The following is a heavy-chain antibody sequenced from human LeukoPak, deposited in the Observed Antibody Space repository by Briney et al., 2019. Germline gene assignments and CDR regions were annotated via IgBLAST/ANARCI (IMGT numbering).Heavy chain of an antibody. J-gene: IGHJ4*02. D-gene: IGHD4/OR15-4a*01. CDR1: GFTFDDYV. V-gene: IGHV3-21*01. Sequence: GSLRLSCAASGFTFDDYVMHWVRQAPGKGLEWVSSISSSSSYIYYADSVKGRFTISRDNAKNSLYLQMNSLRAEDTAVYYCARDQDYLGYYFDYWGQGTLVTVSS. CDR2: ISSSSSYI. CDR3: ARDQDYLGYYFDY.